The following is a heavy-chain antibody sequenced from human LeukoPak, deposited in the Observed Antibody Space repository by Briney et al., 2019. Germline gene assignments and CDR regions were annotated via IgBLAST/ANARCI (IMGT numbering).Heavy chain of an antibody. CDR3: EKDLTAMTNFDS. CDR1: GFIFTNYA. CDR2: ITGNGDAA. Sequence: GGSLRLSCAASGFIFTNYAMSWVRQAPGKGMEWVSTITGNGDAAYYADSVKGRFTISRDNSRNTLYLQMNSLRADDTAAYYCEKDLTAMTNFDSWGQGTLVTVSS. V-gene: IGHV3-23*01. J-gene: IGHJ4*02. D-gene: IGHD5-18*01.